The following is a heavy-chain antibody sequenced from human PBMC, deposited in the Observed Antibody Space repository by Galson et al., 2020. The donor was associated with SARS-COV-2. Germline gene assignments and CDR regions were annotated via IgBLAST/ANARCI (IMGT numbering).Heavy chain of an antibody. V-gene: IGHV3-33*01. CDR1: GFTFSSYG. CDR2: IWYDGSNK. J-gene: IGHJ3*02. D-gene: IGHD4-17*01. Sequence: GGSLRLSCAASGFTFSSYGMHWVRQAPGKGLEWVAVIWYDGSNKYYADSVKGRFTISRDNSKNTLYLQMNSLRAEDTAVYYCARDLITVTPFDIWGQGTMVTVSS. CDR3: ARDLITVTPFDI.